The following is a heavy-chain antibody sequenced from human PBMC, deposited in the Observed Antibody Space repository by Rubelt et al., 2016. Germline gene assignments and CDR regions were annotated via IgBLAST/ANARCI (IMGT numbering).Heavy chain of an antibody. D-gene: IGHD3-22*01. CDR1: GFTFSSYG. CDR3: AKDDHKYYYDSSGIQGYFDY. V-gene: IGHV3-33*06. Sequence: ESRGGVVQPGRSLRLSCAASGFTFSSYGMHWVRQAPGKGLEWVAVIWYDGSNKYYADSVKGRFTISRDNSKNTLYLQMNSLRAEDTAVYYCAKDDHKYYYDSSGIQGYFDYWGQGTLVTVSS. J-gene: IGHJ4*02. CDR2: IWYDGSNK.